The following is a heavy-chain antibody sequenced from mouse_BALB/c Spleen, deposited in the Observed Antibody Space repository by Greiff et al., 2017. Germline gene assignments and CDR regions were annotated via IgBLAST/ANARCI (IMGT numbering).Heavy chain of an antibody. CDR2: ISYDGSN. V-gene: IGHV3-6*02. D-gene: IGHD2-4*01. Sequence: EVKLMESGPGLVKPSQSLSLTCSVTGYSITSGYYWNWIRQFPGNKLEWMGYISYDGSNNYNPSLKNRISITRDTSKNQFFLKLNSVTTEDTATYYCARAYYDYDVWFAYWGQGTLVTVSA. J-gene: IGHJ3*01. CDR3: ARAYYDYDVWFAY. CDR1: GYSITSGYY.